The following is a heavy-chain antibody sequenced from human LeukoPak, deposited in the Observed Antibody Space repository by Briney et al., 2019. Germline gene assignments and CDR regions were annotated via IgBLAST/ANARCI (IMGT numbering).Heavy chain of an antibody. CDR1: GYTFTSYD. Sequence: ASVKVSCKASGYTFTSYDTNWVRQATGQGLEWMGWMNPNSGNTGYAQKFQGRVTMTRNTSISTAYMELSSLRSEDTAVYYCARLPLGRPYYYYYGMDVWGQGTTVTVSS. J-gene: IGHJ6*02. CDR2: MNPNSGNT. D-gene: IGHD3-3*02. V-gene: IGHV1-8*01. CDR3: ARLPLGRPYYYYYGMDV.